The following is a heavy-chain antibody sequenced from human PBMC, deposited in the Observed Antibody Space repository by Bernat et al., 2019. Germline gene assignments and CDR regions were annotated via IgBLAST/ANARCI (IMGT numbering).Heavy chain of an antibody. CDR3: ARDPYESDAFDI. J-gene: IGHJ3*02. CDR2: IYSGGGT. Sequence: EVQLVESGGGVVQPGGSLRLSCAASGFTVSSNYMSWVRQAPGRGLEWVSVIYSGGGTYYADSVKGRFTISIDNSKNTLYLQMNSLRAEDTAVYYCARDPYESDAFDIWGQGTMVTVSS. CDR1: GFTVSSNY. D-gene: IGHD3-22*01. V-gene: IGHV3-66*01.